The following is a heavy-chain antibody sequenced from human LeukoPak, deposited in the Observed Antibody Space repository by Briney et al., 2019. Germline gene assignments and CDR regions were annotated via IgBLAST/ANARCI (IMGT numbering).Heavy chain of an antibody. Sequence: GRSLRLSCAASGFTFSNYGMHWVRQAPGERLEWVAFISYHGSNKYYADSVKGRFTISRDNSKNTLYLQMNSLRAEDTAVYYCASIARDGSGSFDYWGQGTLVTVSS. CDR2: ISYHGSNK. CDR3: ASIARDGSGSFDY. V-gene: IGHV3-30*03. D-gene: IGHD3-10*01. CDR1: GFTFSNYG. J-gene: IGHJ4*02.